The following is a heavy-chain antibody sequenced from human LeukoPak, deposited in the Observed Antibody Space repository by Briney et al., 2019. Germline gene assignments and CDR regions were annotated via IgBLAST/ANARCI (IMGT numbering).Heavy chain of an antibody. CDR2: ISSSRSDT. Sequence: GGSLRLSCAASGFTFSDHYMSWIRQAPGKGLEWVSYISSSRSDTKYADSVKGRFTISRDNAKNSLYLQMNSLRAEDTAVYYCARDRLWEVGATPYFAYWGQGTLVTVSS. J-gene: IGHJ4*02. V-gene: IGHV3-11*05. CDR1: GFTFSDHY. D-gene: IGHD1-26*01. CDR3: ARDRLWEVGATPYFAY.